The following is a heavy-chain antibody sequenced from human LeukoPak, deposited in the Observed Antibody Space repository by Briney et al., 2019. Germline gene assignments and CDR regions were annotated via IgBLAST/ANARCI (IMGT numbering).Heavy chain of an antibody. CDR2: ISSSSSYI. Sequence: GGSLRLSCAASGFTFSSYSMNWVRQAPGKGLEWVSSISSSSSYIYYADSVKGRFTISRDNAKNSLCLQMNSLRAEDTAVYYCASSNSPYDDYWGQGTLVTVSS. CDR3: ASSNSPYDDY. J-gene: IGHJ4*02. CDR1: GFTFSSYS. D-gene: IGHD6-13*01. V-gene: IGHV3-21*01.